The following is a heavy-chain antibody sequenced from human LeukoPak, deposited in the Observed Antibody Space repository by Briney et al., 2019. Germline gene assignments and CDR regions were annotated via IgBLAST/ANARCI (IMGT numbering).Heavy chain of an antibody. V-gene: IGHV3-15*01. CDR3: TTDEVAAGHFDY. D-gene: IGHD6-13*01. Sequence: GGSLRLSCAASGFTFSNAWMSWVRQAPGKGLEWVGRIKSKTDGGTTDYAAPVKGRFTISRDDSKNTLYLQMNSLKTEDTAVYYCTTDEVAAGHFDYWGQGTLVTVSS. CDR2: IKSKTDGGTT. J-gene: IGHJ4*02. CDR1: GFTFSNAW.